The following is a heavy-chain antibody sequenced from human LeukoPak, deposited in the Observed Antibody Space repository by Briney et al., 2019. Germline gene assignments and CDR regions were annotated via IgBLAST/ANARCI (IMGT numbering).Heavy chain of an antibody. V-gene: IGHV3-23*01. CDR3: AKGSRGYSSYYFDF. CDR2: ISGSGAST. Sequence: GGSLRLSCAASGFSFGGYAMSWVRQAPGKGVGWVPAISGSGASTYYADSVRGRFTISRDNSKDTVYLQMNSLRADDTAVYYCAKGSRGYSSYYFDFWGQGTLVTVSS. CDR1: GFSFGGYA. J-gene: IGHJ4*02. D-gene: IGHD5-18*01.